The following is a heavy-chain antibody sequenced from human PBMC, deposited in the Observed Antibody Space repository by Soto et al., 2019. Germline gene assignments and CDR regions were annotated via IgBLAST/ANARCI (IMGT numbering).Heavy chain of an antibody. V-gene: IGHV4-59*02. J-gene: IGHJ3*01. D-gene: IGHD1-26*01. CDR3: VRQVGASGSYSYAV. CDR2: VYDSGST. Sequence: QVQLQESGPGVVKPSETLYLICAVSGASVINDYWNWIRQPPGKGLEWIGFVYDSGSTSYNSSLKSRLTISVDTSKNQFSLKLSSVTAADTAVYYCVRQVGASGSYSYAVWGQGTMVTVSS. CDR1: GASVINDY.